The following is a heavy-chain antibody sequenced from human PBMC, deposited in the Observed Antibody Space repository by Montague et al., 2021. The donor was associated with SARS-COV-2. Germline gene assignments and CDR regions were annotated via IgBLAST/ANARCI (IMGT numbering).Heavy chain of an antibody. CDR1: GFSLNSKGVC. Sequence: PALVKPTQTLTLTCTFSGFSLNSKGVCVTWIRQPPGGALESLARIDWDDAKFYNTSLKARLAVSEGASETQVVLKVTDLDPADTATYFCARMECGTVSSEEXWGQGIKVTVSS. J-gene: IGHJ1*01. V-gene: IGHV2-70*17. CDR2: IDWDDAK. CDR3: ARMECGTVSSEEX. D-gene: IGHD1-7*01.